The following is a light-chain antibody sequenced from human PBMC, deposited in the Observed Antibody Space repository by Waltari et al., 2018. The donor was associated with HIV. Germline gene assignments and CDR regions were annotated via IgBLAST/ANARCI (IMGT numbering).Light chain of an antibody. Sequence: QSVLTQPPSASGTPGQRVTLSCSGSSSTIGRNTVNWYQQLPGTAPKLLISSNNQRPSGVPDRFSGSKSGTSASLAISGLQSEDEADYYCAAWDDSLNGYVFGTGTKVTVL. CDR1: SSTIGRNT. V-gene: IGLV1-44*01. CDR2: SNN. J-gene: IGLJ1*01. CDR3: AAWDDSLNGYV.